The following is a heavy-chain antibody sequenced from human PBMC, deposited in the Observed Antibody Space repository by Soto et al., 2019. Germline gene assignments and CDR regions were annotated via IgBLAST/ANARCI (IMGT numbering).Heavy chain of an antibody. CDR3: TTETYYYDSSGYLLPDPDY. CDR1: GFTFSNAW. Sequence: PGGSLRLSCAASGFTFSNAWMNWVRQAPGKGLEWVGRIKSKTDGGTTDYAAPVKGRFTISRDDSKNTLYLQMNCLKTEDTAVYYCTTETYYYDSSGYLLPDPDYWGQGTLVTVSS. J-gene: IGHJ4*02. CDR2: IKSKTDGGTT. V-gene: IGHV3-15*07. D-gene: IGHD3-22*01.